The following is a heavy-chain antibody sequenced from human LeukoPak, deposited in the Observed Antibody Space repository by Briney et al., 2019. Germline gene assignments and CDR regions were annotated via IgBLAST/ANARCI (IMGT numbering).Heavy chain of an antibody. Sequence: SETLSLTCTVSGVSISSYCWSWIRQPPGKGLEWIGYIYYSGSTNYNPSLKSRVTISVDTSKNQFSLKLSSVTAADTAVYYCARKNSGLDYWGQGTLVTVSS. CDR2: IYYSGST. J-gene: IGHJ4*02. V-gene: IGHV4-59*01. CDR3: ARKNSGLDY. CDR1: GVSISSYC. D-gene: IGHD6-19*01.